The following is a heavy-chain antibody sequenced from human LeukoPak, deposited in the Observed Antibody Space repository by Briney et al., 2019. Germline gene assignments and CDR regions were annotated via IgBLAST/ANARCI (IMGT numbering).Heavy chain of an antibody. D-gene: IGHD5-18*01. V-gene: IGHV3-11*01. J-gene: IGHJ5*02. CDR3: ARGAIQLWFGSYNWFDP. CDR1: GSTFSDYY. CDR2: ISSSGSTI. Sequence: GGSLRLSCAASGSTFSDYYMSWIRQAPGKGLEWVSYISSSGSTIYYADSVKGRFTISRDNAKNSLYLQMNSLRAEDTAVYYCARGAIQLWFGSYNWFDPWGQGTLVTVSS.